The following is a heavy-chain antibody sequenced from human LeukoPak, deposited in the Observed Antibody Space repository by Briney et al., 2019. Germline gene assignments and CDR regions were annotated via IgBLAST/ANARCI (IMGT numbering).Heavy chain of an antibody. CDR2: INPHNGSA. CDR3: ARGGAGSAYYGWDFFRFDY. V-gene: IGHV1-2*02. J-gene: IGHJ4*02. CDR1: EDSFTGYY. D-gene: IGHD4-17*01. Sequence: ASVKVSCKASEDSFTGYYIHWVRQAPGQGPEWMGWINPHNGSAKYADRLQGRVTMTRDTSIGTAYMELSRLRSDDTAVYYCARGGAGSAYYGWDFFRFDYWGQGTLVTVSS.